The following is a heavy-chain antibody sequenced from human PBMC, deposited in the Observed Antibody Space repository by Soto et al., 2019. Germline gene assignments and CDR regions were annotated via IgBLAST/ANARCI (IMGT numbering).Heavy chain of an antibody. CDR3: AKVAKSGVVVEYFDS. Sequence: SGKGSCKAFGYTFTCDYMHWVRQAPGQGLEWMGWINPNSGGTNYAQKFQGRVTMTRDTSISTAYMELSSLRGDDTAVYYCAKVAKSGVVVEYFDSWGQGALVTVSS. V-gene: IGHV1-2*02. CDR1: GYTFTCDY. D-gene: IGHD3-3*01. CDR2: INPNSGGT. J-gene: IGHJ4*02.